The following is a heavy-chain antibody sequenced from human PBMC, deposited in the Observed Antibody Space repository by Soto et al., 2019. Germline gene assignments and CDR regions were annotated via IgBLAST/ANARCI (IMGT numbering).Heavy chain of an antibody. CDR1: GYSFTSYW. J-gene: IGHJ4*02. V-gene: IGHV5-51*01. CDR3: ARVRPPNYYDSSGYQVFDY. D-gene: IGHD3-22*01. Sequence: GESLKISCKGSGYSFTSYWIGWVRQVPGKGLEWMGIIYPGDSDTRYSPSFQGQVTISADKSISTAYLQWSSLKASDTAMYYGARVRPPNYYDSSGYQVFDYWGQGTLVTVSS. CDR2: IYPGDSDT.